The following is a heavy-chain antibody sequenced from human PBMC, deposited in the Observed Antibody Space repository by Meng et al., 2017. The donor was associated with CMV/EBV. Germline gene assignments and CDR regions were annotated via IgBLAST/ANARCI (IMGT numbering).Heavy chain of an antibody. D-gene: IGHD3-10*01. CDR1: GGSISSSSYY. Sequence: SETLSLTCTVSGGSISSSSYYWGWIRQPPGKGLEWIGSIYYSGSTHYNPSLKSRVTISVDTSKNQFSLKLSPVTAADTAVYYCARRITSDRFDPWGQGTLVTVSS. J-gene: IGHJ5*02. CDR2: IYYSGST. V-gene: IGHV4-39*07. CDR3: ARRITSDRFDP.